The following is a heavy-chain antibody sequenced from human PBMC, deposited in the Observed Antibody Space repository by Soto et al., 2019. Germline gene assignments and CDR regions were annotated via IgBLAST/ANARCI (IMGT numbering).Heavy chain of an antibody. J-gene: IGHJ4*01. V-gene: IGHV3-48*01. CDR2: ISSSGGTF. CDR1: GFTFSRYS. CDR3: ARYGSGSYYVFDY. D-gene: IGHD3-10*01. Sequence: GGSLRLSCAASGFTFSRYSMNWVRQAPGKGLEWVSYISSSGGTFYYADSVKGRFTISRDNAENSLYLQMNSLRAEDTAVYYCARYGSGSYYVFDYWGQGTLVTVSS.